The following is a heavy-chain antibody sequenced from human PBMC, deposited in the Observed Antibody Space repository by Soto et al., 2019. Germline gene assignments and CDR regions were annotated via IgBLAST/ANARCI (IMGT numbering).Heavy chain of an antibody. D-gene: IGHD3-22*01. J-gene: IGHJ4*01. CDR3: PRLYYDSSGYYPFDX. CDR1: CGSISSYY. V-gene: IGHV4-59*01. CDR2: IYHSVIT. Sequence: PSETLSLTCTVSCGSISSYYWNWIRQPPGNGLYCIGFIYHSVITNXXPSLRSRXXISVDTSMNHXSLKLRPVTAADTAVYYCPRLYYDSSGYYPFDXXG.